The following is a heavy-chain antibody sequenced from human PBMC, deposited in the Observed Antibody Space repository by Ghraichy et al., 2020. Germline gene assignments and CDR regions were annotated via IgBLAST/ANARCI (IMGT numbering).Heavy chain of an antibody. J-gene: IGHJ4*02. D-gene: IGHD3-9*01. CDR3: TRDRPYYDILTGPDY. Sequence: GGSLRLSCTASGFTFGDYAMSWFRQAPGKGLEWVGFIRSKAYGGTTEYAASVKGRFTISRDDSKSIAYLQMNSLKTEDTAVYYCTRDRPYYDILTGPDYWGQGTLVTVSS. CDR1: GFTFGDYA. V-gene: IGHV3-49*03. CDR2: IRSKAYGGTT.